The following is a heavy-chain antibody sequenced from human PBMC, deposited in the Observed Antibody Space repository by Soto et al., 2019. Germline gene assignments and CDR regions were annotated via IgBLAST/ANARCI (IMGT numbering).Heavy chain of an antibody. CDR2: INHSGST. CDR3: ARKADFDY. Sequence: PSETLSLTCAVYGGSFSGYYWSWIRQPPGKGLEWIGEINHSGSTNYNPSLKSRVTISVDTSKNQFSLKLSSVTAADTAVYYCARKADFDYWGQGTLVTVSS. CDR1: GGSFSGYY. D-gene: IGHD6-19*01. V-gene: IGHV4-34*01. J-gene: IGHJ4*02.